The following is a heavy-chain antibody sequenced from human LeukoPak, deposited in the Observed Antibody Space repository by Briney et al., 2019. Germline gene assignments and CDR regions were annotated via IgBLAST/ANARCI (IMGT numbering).Heavy chain of an antibody. J-gene: IGHJ4*02. D-gene: IGHD3-22*01. CDR3: AKGPEYYYDSSGYFDY. Sequence: QPGGSLRLSCAASGFTFSSYAMSWVRQAPGKGLEWVSAISGSGDSTYYADSVKGRFTISSDNSKNTLSLQMNSLRAEDTAVYYCAKGPEYYYDSSGYFDYWGQGTLVTVSS. CDR2: ISGSGDST. V-gene: IGHV3-23*01. CDR1: GFTFSSYA.